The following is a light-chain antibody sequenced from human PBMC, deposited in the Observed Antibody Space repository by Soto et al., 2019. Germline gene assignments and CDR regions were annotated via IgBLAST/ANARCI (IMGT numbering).Light chain of an antibody. V-gene: IGLV1-51*01. CDR1: SSNIGGNS. CDR2: DDN. Sequence: QSVMTQPPSVSAAPGQTVTISCSGSSSNIGGNSVSWYQQLPGTAPKLLIYDDNKRPSGIPDRFSGSKSGTSATLGITGFQTGDEADYYCGSWDSSLSAYVFGTATKLTVL. CDR3: GSWDSSLSAYV. J-gene: IGLJ1*01.